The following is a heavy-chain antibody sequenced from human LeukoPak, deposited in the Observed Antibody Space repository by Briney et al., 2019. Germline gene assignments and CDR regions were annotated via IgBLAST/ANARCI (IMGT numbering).Heavy chain of an antibody. CDR2: IYYSGST. J-gene: IGHJ6*03. Sequence: SETLSLTCTASGGSISSYYWSWIRQPPGKGLEWIGYIYYSGSTNYNPSLKSRVTISVDTSKNQFSLKLSSVTAADTAVYYCARGDYGSGSYYMDVWGKGTTVTISS. D-gene: IGHD3-10*01. CDR1: GGSISSYY. CDR3: ARGDYGSGSYYMDV. V-gene: IGHV4-59*01.